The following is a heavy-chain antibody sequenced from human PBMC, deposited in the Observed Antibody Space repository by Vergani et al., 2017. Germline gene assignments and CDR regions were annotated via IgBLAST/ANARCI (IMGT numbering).Heavy chain of an antibody. D-gene: IGHD3-10*01. CDR3: ASDYGSGPPQSRRLLYDIGWFDP. V-gene: IGHV3-7*01. CDR1: GFTFSAYW. CDR2: IKQDGSEK. Sequence: EVLLVESGGGLVQPGGSLRLSCAASGFTFSAYWMNWVRQAPGKGLEWVANIKQDGSEKYYVDSVKGRFTISRDNANNLVYLQMSSLRADDTAVYYCASDYGSGPPQSRRLLYDIGWFDPWGQGTLVTVSS. J-gene: IGHJ5*02.